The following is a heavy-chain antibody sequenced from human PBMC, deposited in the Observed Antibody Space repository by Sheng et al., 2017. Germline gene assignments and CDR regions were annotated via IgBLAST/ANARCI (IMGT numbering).Heavy chain of an antibody. CDR3: ARVATIFLSDYYYYYMDV. V-gene: IGHV3-11*05. J-gene: IGHJ6*03. Sequence: QVQLVESGGGLVKPGGSLRLSCAASGFTFSDYYMSWIRQAPGKGLEWVSYISSSSSYTNYADSVKGRFTISRDNAKNSLYLQMNSLRAEDTAVYYCARVATIFLSDYYYYYMDVWGKGTTVTVSS. D-gene: IGHD5-12*01. CDR1: GFTFSDYY. CDR2: ISSSSSYT.